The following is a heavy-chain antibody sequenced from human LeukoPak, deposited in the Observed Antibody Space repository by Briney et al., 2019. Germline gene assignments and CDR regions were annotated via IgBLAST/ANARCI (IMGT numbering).Heavy chain of an antibody. V-gene: IGHV3-64*05. CDR2: ISSNGGRT. CDR1: GFTVSGNY. CDR3: VKDPHSSGRYYFDY. J-gene: IGHJ4*02. Sequence: PGGSLRLSCAASGFTVSGNYMSWVRQAPGKGLEYVSGISSNGGRTYYADSVKGRFTISRDNSKNTMYVQMSTLRVEDTAVYYCVKDPHSSGRYYFDYWGQGTLVTVSS. D-gene: IGHD6-19*01.